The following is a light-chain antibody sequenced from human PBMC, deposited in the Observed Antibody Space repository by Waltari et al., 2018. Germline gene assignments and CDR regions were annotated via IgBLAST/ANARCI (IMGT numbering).Light chain of an antibody. J-gene: IGLJ2*01. CDR1: SSDVGSYNL. V-gene: IGLV2-23*01. CDR2: EGT. CDR3: CSYTHSSRVV. Sequence: QSALTQPASVSGSPGQSITISCTGTSSDVGSYNLVSWYQHYPGKAPQLMSYEGTKRHSGVSNRVSGSKSGNTASLTIAGLQAEDEADYHCCSYTHSSRVVFGGGTKVTVL.